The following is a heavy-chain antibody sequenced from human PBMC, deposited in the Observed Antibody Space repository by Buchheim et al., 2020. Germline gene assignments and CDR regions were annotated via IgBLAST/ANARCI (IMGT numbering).Heavy chain of an antibody. J-gene: IGHJ6*02. Sequence: EVQLVESGGGLVQPGGSLRLSCAASGFTFSSYEMNWVRQAPGKGLEWVSYISSSGSTIYFADSVKGRFTISRDNAKNSLYLPMNSLRAEDTAVYYWARDVFRNTGYCSGGSCYPGWYYGMDVWGQGTT. CDR1: GFTFSSYE. D-gene: IGHD2-15*01. CDR3: ARDVFRNTGYCSGGSCYPGWYYGMDV. CDR2: ISSSGSTI. V-gene: IGHV3-48*03.